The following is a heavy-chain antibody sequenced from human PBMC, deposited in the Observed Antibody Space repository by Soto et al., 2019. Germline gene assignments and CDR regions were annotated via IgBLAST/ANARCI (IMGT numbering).Heavy chain of an antibody. CDR3: ARESIAAPRGGNYFDY. D-gene: IGHD6-6*01. J-gene: IGHJ4*02. Sequence: ASVKVSCKASGYTFTSYAMHWVRQAPGQRLEWMGWINAGNGNTKYSQKFQGRVTITRDTSASTAYMELSSLRSEDTAVYYCARESIAAPRGGNYFDYWGQGTLVTV. CDR2: INAGNGNT. V-gene: IGHV1-3*01. CDR1: GYTFTSYA.